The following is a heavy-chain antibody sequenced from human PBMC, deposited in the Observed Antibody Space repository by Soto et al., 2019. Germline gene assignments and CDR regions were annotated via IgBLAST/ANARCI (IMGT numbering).Heavy chain of an antibody. V-gene: IGHV3-30*18. Sequence: GSLRLSCAASGFTFSSYGMHWVRQAPGKGLEWVAVISYDGSNKYYADSVKGRFTISRDNSKNTLYLQMNSLRAEDTAVYYCAKDIYSSSWYILYYYYYGMDVWGQGTTVTVSS. D-gene: IGHD6-13*01. CDR2: ISYDGSNK. CDR1: GFTFSSYG. CDR3: AKDIYSSSWYILYYYYYGMDV. J-gene: IGHJ6*02.